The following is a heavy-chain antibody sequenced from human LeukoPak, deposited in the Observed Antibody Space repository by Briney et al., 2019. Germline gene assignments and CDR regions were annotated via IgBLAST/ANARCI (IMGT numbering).Heavy chain of an antibody. CDR2: ISAGGGST. J-gene: IGHJ4*02. CDR3: AKDAAGPEY. V-gene: IGHV3-23*01. Sequence: GGSLRLSCAASGLTFSDYSMTWVRQAPGKGLFWVSGISAGGGSTYYADSVKGRFTISRDNSRNMLYLQMNSLRAEDTAVYYCAKDAAGPEYWGQGTLVTVSS. D-gene: IGHD6-13*01. CDR1: GLTFSDYS.